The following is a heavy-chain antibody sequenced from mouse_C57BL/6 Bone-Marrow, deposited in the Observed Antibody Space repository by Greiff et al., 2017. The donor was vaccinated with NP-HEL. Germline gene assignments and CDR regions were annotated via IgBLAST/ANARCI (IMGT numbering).Heavy chain of an antibody. D-gene: IGHD1-1*02. J-gene: IGHJ4*01. V-gene: IGHV5-16*01. CDR1: GFTFSDYY. Sequence: EVMLVESEGGLVQPGSSMKLSCTASGFTFSDYYMAWVRQVPEKGLEWVANINYDGSSTYYLDSLKSRFIISRDNAKNILYLQMSSLKSEDTATYYCARDQGLWPYAMDYWGQGTSVTVSS. CDR2: INYDGSST. CDR3: ARDQGLWPYAMDY.